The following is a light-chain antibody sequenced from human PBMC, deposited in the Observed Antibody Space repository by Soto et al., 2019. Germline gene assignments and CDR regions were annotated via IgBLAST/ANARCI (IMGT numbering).Light chain of an antibody. Sequence: AIRMTQSPSSLSASTGDRVTITCRASQGISSYLAWYQQKTGKAPTLLIYAASTLQSGVPSRFSGSGSGTEFTLTISCLQSEDFATYYCQQYYSYPLTFGGGTKVEIK. CDR1: QGISSY. CDR2: AAS. CDR3: QQYYSYPLT. J-gene: IGKJ4*01. V-gene: IGKV1-8*01.